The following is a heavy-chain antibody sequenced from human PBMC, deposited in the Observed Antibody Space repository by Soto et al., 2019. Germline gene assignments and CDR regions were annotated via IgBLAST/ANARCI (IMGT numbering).Heavy chain of an antibody. CDR1: VDRDSSVTTS. J-gene: IGHJ4*02. CDR2: TYYRSRWYT. Sequence: SQTPSLTCAISVDRDSSVTTSWNWVRQSPSRGLEWLGRTYYRSRWYTDYAVSVKSRIIINPDTSKNQFSLQLNDVITEDTAVYYWARGTEAAGYYYWGQGTPVTVS. V-gene: IGHV6-1*01. CDR3: ARGTEAAGYYY. D-gene: IGHD6-13*01.